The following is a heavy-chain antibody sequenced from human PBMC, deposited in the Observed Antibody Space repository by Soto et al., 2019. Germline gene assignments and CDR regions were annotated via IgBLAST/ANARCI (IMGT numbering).Heavy chain of an antibody. V-gene: IGHV1-69*08. CDR3: ARVPGIFGVDMDY. Sequence: SVKVSCKASGGTFSSYTISWVRQAPGQGLEWMGRIIPILGKTNYAQKLQGRVTITTDTSTSTAYMELRSLRSDDTAVYYCARVPGIFGVDMDYWGQGTLVTVSS. J-gene: IGHJ4*02. CDR2: IIPILGKT. CDR1: GGTFSSYT. D-gene: IGHD3-3*01.